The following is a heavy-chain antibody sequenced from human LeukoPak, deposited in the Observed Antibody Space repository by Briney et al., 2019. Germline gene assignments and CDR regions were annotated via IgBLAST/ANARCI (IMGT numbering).Heavy chain of an antibody. D-gene: IGHD3-22*01. Sequence: GGCLTLSCPASRFTLSSYSTKWVRHAPGKGLEWVSSIRRSSSYIYYADSVKGRFTISTANDKNSMYLQMTSQNAEDTAVYYCARDRVSRIYDSSRYRLLWGQGTLVSVSS. CDR1: RFTLSSYS. V-gene: IGHV3-21*01. J-gene: IGHJ4*02. CDR3: ARDRVSRIYDSSRYRLL. CDR2: IRRSSSYI.